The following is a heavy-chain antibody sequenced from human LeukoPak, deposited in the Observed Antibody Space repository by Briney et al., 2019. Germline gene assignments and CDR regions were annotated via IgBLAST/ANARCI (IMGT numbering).Heavy chain of an antibody. CDR2: IIPIFGTA. CDR3: ARDKGDDGYYFDY. Sequence: SVKVSCKASGGTFISYAISWVRQAPGQGLEWMGGIIPIFGTANYAQKFQGRVTIAADESTSTAYMELGSLRSEDTAVYYCARDKGDDGYYFDYWGQGTLVTVSS. CDR1: GGTFISYA. J-gene: IGHJ4*02. V-gene: IGHV1-69*13. D-gene: IGHD1-1*01.